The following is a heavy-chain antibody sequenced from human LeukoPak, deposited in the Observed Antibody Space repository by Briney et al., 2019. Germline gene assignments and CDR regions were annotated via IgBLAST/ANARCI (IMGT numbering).Heavy chain of an antibody. Sequence: TGGSLRLSCVGSGFTFSDYYMSWLRQAPGKGLEWVSYISSGSSYTNYADSVKGRFSISRDNAKNSLYLQMNSLRAEDTAVYYRARGGYYNSGSTDYWGHGTLVTVSS. J-gene: IGHJ4*01. D-gene: IGHD3-10*01. V-gene: IGHV3-11*05. CDR1: GFTFSDYY. CDR2: ISSGSSYT. CDR3: ARGGYYNSGSTDY.